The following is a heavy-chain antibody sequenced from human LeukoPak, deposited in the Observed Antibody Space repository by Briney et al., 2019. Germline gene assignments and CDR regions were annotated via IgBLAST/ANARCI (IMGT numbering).Heavy chain of an antibody. CDR3: ARDNPPDY. CDR1: GFSFSLYS. J-gene: IGHJ4*02. V-gene: IGHV3-7*03. Sequence: GGSLRLSCVASGFSFSLYSMKWVRQAPGKGLEWVANIKQDGSEKSYVESVRGRFTISRDNAKNSLYLQLNSLRAEDTALYYCARDNPPDYWGQGTLVTVSS. CDR2: IKQDGSEK.